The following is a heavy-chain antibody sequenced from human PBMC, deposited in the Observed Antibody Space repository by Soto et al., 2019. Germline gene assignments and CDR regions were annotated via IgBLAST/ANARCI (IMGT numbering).Heavy chain of an antibody. CDR2: MNPSNGNT. V-gene: IGHV1-8*01. Sequence: GASVKVSCKASGYTFTNYDINWVRQATGQGLECMGWMNPSNGNTGYAQKFQGRVTMTRXTXXSXXXMXLXXLTXAXTAVYYCARFVRHQLPTIDYWGQGALVTVSS. CDR3: ARFVRHQLPTIDY. D-gene: IGHD2-2*01. CDR1: GYTFTNYD. J-gene: IGHJ4*02.